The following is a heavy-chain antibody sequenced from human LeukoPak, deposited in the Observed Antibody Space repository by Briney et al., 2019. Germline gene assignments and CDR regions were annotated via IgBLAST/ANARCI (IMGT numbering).Heavy chain of an antibody. D-gene: IGHD3-22*01. CDR1: GFTFSDYY. CDR3: ARFGYYYDSSGYTSDY. V-gene: IGHV3-11*01. J-gene: IGHJ4*02. Sequence: GGSLRLSCAASGFTFSDYYMSWIRQAPGKGLEWVSYNSSSGSTIYYADSVKGRFTISRDNAKNSLYLQMNSLRAEDTAVYYCARFGYYYDSSGYTSDYWGQGTLVTVSS. CDR2: NSSSGSTI.